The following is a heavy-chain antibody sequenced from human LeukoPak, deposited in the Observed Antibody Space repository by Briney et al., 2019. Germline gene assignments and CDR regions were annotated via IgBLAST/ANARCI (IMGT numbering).Heavy chain of an antibody. Sequence: GGSLRLSCAASGFTFSSYSMNWVRQAPGKGLEWVSYISSSSSTIYYADSVKGRFTISRDNAKNSLYLQMNSLRAEDTAVYYCARGGGWLRRVPYFDYWGQGTLVTVSS. J-gene: IGHJ4*02. CDR3: ARGGGWLRRVPYFDY. CDR2: ISSSSSTI. D-gene: IGHD5-12*01. CDR1: GFTFSSYS. V-gene: IGHV3-48*01.